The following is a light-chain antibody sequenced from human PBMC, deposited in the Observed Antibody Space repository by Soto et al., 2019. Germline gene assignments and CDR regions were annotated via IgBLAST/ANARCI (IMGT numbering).Light chain of an antibody. CDR2: DAS. Sequence: DIQMTQSPSTLSGSVGDTVTITCRASQTISGWLAWYQQRPGKAPNLLIFDASTLESGVPSRFSGSGSGTTFTLTISSLQSDDFATYYCLQYNGYYRTFGQGTNVDI. J-gene: IGKJ1*01. CDR1: QTISGW. V-gene: IGKV1-5*01. CDR3: LQYNGYYRT.